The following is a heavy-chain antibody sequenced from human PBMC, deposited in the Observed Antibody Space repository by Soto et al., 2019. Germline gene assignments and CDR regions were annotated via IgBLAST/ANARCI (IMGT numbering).Heavy chain of an antibody. V-gene: IGHV4-59*01. Sequence: PSETLSLTCTVPGSSISTYYWSWMRLPPGKGLEWIGYIYYSGSTNSNPSLKGRVTISEDTSKNQLSLKLSSVTAADTAVYFCARDAGGRGNGAFDIWGQGTMVTVSS. D-gene: IGHD3-16*01. CDR3: ARDAGGRGNGAFDI. CDR1: GSSISTYY. J-gene: IGHJ3*02. CDR2: IYYSGST.